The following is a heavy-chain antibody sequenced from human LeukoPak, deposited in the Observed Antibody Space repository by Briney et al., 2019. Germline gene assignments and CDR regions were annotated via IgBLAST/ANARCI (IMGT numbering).Heavy chain of an antibody. CDR2: IYYSGST. CDR1: GGSISSYY. CDR3: ARMYCSSWYFNWFDP. D-gene: IGHD6-13*01. V-gene: IGHV4-59*08. J-gene: IGHJ5*02. Sequence: SETLSLTCTVSGGSISSYYWSWIRQPPGKGLEWIGYIYYSGSTNYNPSLKSRVTVSVDTSKNQFSLKLSSVTAADTAVYYCARMYCSSWYFNWFDPWGQGTLVTVSS.